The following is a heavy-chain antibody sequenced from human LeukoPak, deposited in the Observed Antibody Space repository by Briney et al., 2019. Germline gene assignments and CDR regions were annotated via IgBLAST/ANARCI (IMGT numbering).Heavy chain of an antibody. CDR3: ARTLTLYDSSGYPPVAFDY. V-gene: IGHV4-34*01. CDR1: GGSFSGYY. CDR2: INQSGST. J-gene: IGHJ4*02. Sequence: SETLSLTCAVYGGSFSGYYWSWIRQPPGKGLEWIGEINQSGSTNYNPSLKSRVTISVDTSKNQFSQKLSSVTAADTAVYYCARTLTLYDSSGYPPVAFDYWGQGTLVTVSS. D-gene: IGHD3-22*01.